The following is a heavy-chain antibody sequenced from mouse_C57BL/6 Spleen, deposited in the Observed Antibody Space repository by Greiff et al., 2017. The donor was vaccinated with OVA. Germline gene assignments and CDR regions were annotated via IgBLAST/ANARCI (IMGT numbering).Heavy chain of an antibody. CDR3: TRGQGEAY. Sequence: VQLQQSGAELVRPGASVTLSCKASGYTFTDYEMHWVKQTPVQGLEWIGDIDPENGGTAYNQKFKGKAILTADKSSSTAYMELRSLTSEDSAVYYCTRGQGEAYWGQGTLVTVSA. D-gene: IGHD3-2*02. CDR1: GYTFTDYE. V-gene: IGHV1-15*01. CDR2: IDPENGGT. J-gene: IGHJ3*01.